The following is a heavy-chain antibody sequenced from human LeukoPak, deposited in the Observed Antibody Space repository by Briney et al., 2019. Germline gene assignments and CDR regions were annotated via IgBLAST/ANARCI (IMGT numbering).Heavy chain of an antibody. CDR2: IVVGSGNT. D-gene: IGHD6-13*01. CDR1: GFTFTSSA. V-gene: IGHV1-58*01. CDR3: AADPEIAAAAY. J-gene: IGHJ4*02. Sequence: GTSVKVSCKASGFTFTSSAVQWVRQARGQRLEWIGWIVVGSGNTNYAQKFQERVTITRDMSTSTAYMELSSLRSEDTAVYYCAADPEIAAAAYWGQGTLVTVSS.